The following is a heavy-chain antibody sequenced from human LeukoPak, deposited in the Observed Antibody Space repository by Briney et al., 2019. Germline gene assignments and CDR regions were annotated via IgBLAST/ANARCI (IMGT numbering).Heavy chain of an antibody. CDR1: GYTFTDYY. V-gene: IGHV1-2*02. CDR3: ARGLEAGNTAPHFDY. CDR2: INPNSGGT. D-gene: IGHD1-7*01. Sequence: ASVKVSCKASGYTFTDYYIHWIRQAPGQGLEWMGWINPNSGGTNYPQKFRGRVTVTRDTSIGTAYMELRSLRSDDTAVYYCARGLEAGNTAPHFDYWGQGTLVTVSS. J-gene: IGHJ4*02.